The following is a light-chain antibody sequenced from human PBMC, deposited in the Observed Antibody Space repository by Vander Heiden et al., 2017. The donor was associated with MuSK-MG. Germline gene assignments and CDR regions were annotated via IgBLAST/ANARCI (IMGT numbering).Light chain of an antibody. Sequence: DIQMTQSPSTLSASIGDRVTITCRASQNINTWLAWHQQKPGKAPKLLIYKASTLESGVPSRFNGSGSGTEFTLTISSLQPDDFATYYCQQDDTYYTFGQGTRLDIK. CDR3: QQDDTYYT. CDR1: QNINTW. CDR2: KAS. J-gene: IGKJ5*01. V-gene: IGKV1-5*03.